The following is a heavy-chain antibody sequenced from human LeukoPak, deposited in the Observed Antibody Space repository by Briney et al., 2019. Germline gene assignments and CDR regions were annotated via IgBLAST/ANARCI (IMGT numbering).Heavy chain of an antibody. CDR2: INSDESST. J-gene: IGHJ4*02. Sequence: PGGSLRPSCAASGIAFSSYWMHWVRQAPGKGLVWVSRINSDESSTSYADSVKGRFTISRDNSKNTLYLQMNSLRAEDTAVYYCARARNYDYVWGSYPPAGYYFYYWGQGTLVTVSS. CDR3: ARARNYDYVWGSYPPAGYYFYY. CDR1: GIAFSSYW. V-gene: IGHV3-74*01. D-gene: IGHD3-16*01.